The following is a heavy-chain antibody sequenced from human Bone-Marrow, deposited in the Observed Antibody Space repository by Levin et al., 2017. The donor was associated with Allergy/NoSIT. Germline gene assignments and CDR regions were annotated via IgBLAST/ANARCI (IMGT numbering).Heavy chain of an antibody. V-gene: IGHV3-23*01. Sequence: GGSLRLSCAASGFTFSSYAMSWVRQAPGKGLEWVSAISGSGGSTYYADSVKGRFTISRDNSKNTLYLQMNSLRAEDTGAYYCAKDQTVTNYGNTFDIWGQGTMVTVSA. CDR3: AKDQTVTNYGNTFDI. CDR2: ISGSGGST. CDR1: GFTFSSYA. D-gene: IGHD4-17*01. J-gene: IGHJ3*02.